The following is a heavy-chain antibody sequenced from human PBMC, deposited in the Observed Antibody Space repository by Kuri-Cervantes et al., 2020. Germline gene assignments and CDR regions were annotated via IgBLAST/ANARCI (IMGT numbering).Heavy chain of an antibody. D-gene: IGHD5-12*01. CDR3: ARGYSGYDGGNY. V-gene: IGHV3-48*03. J-gene: IGHJ4*02. CDR1: GFTFDDYA. Sequence: LSLTCAASGFTFDDYAMHWVRQAPGKGLEWVSYISSSGSTIYYADSVKGRFTISRDNAKNSLYLQMNSLRAEDTAVYYCARGYSGYDGGNYWGQGTLVTVSS. CDR2: ISSSGSTI.